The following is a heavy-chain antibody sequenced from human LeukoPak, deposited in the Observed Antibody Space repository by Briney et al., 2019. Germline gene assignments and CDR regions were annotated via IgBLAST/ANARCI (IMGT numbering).Heavy chain of an antibody. CDR2: IIPIFGTA. CDR3: ARAGSSWSGIDY. J-gene: IGHJ4*02. D-gene: IGHD6-13*01. Sequence: SVKDSCKASGGTFSSYATSWVRQAPGQGLEWMGGIIPIFGTANYAQKFQGRVTITADESTSTAYMELSSLRSEDTAVYYCARAGSSWSGIDYWGQGTLVTVSS. CDR1: GGTFSSYA. V-gene: IGHV1-69*13.